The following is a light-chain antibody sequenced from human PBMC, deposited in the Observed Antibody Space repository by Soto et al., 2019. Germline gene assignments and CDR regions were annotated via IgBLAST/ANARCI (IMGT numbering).Light chain of an antibody. Sequence: EIMMTQSPATLSVSPGERATLSCRASQSVSSSLAWYQQKPGQAPRLLIYGASTRATGIPARFSGSGSGTEFTLTISSLQSEDFAVYYCQQYNNWWTFGQGTKVEIK. CDR2: GAS. V-gene: IGKV3-15*01. J-gene: IGKJ1*01. CDR1: QSVSSS. CDR3: QQYNNWWT.